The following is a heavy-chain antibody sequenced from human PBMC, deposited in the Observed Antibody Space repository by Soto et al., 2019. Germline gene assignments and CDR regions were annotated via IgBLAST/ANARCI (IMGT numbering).Heavy chain of an antibody. Sequence: QFQLVQSGAEVKKPGASVKVSCKASGYTFTSYGISWVRQAPGQGLEWMGWISAYNGNTNYAQKLQGRVTMTTDTSTSTAYMELRSLRSDDTAVYYCARDSDYDILTGSSYYYYYYGMDVWGQGTTVTVSS. CDR2: ISAYNGNT. CDR3: ARDSDYDILTGSSYYYYYYGMDV. D-gene: IGHD3-9*01. J-gene: IGHJ6*02. CDR1: GYTFTSYG. V-gene: IGHV1-18*01.